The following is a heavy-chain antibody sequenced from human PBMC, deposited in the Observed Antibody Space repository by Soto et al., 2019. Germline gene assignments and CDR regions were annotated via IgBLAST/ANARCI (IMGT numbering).Heavy chain of an antibody. CDR2: IRSKAYGGTT. CDR3: ALGGKRLDYYYGMDV. Sequence: GSLRLSCTASGFTFGDYAMSWFRQAPGKGLEWVGFIRSKAYGGTTEYAASVKGRFTISRDDSKSIAYLQMNSLKTEDTAVYYCALGGKRLDYYYGMDVWGQGTTVTVSS. D-gene: IGHD3-16*01. J-gene: IGHJ6*02. V-gene: IGHV3-49*03. CDR1: GFTFGDYA.